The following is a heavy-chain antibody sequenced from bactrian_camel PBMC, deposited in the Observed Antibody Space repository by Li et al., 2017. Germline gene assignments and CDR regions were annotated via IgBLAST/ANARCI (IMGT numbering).Heavy chain of an antibody. CDR1: LYIYSSYC. Sequence: VESGGGSVQAGESLRLSCEISLYIYSSYCLGWFRQVPGKEREGVAAIDNNGRTNYAASVRGRFTISEDKAENILYLQMNALKPEDTAMYHCAADAVVTCVPVALEVIKRTTYYGQGTQVTVS. D-gene: IGHD5*01. V-gene: IGHV3S53*01. J-gene: IGHJ4*01. CDR2: IDNNGRT.